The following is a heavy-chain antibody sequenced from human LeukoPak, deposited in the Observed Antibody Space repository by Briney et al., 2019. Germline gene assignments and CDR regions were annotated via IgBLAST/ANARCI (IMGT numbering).Heavy chain of an antibody. D-gene: IGHD3-10*01. Sequence: PSETLSLTCTVSGDSISNSAYYWVWIRQPPGKGLEWIGTITNTGNTYSNPSLKRRVTISIDTSKTQISLKLTSVTAADTAVFYCARKTPGTSVDVWGQGTPVTVSS. J-gene: IGHJ6*02. CDR3: ARKTPGTSVDV. CDR1: GDSISNSAYY. V-gene: IGHV4-39*01. CDR2: ITNTGNT.